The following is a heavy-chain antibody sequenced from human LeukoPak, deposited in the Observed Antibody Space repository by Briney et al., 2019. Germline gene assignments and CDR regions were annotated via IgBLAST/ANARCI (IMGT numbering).Heavy chain of an antibody. J-gene: IGHJ4*02. CDR1: GGSISSYY. CDR2: IYYSGST. CDR3: ARDLSRYGSGRS. D-gene: IGHD3-10*01. Sequence: SETLSLTCTVSGGSISSYYWSWIRQPPGKGLEWIGYIYYSGSTNYNPSLESRVTISVDTSKNQFSLKLSSVTAADTAVYYCARDLSRYGSGRSWGQGTLVTVSS. V-gene: IGHV4-59*01.